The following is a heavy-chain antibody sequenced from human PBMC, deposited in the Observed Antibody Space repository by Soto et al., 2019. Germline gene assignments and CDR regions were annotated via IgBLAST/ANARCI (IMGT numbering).Heavy chain of an antibody. CDR2: MNPYNGNA. Sequence: GASVKVYCKASGYTFITYDIHWVRQATGQGLEWMGWMNPYNGNAGYAQKFQGRVTMTRNTSISTAYMELSSLRSEDTAVYFCARRKERSGPHYFDSWGQGTLVTVSS. V-gene: IGHV1-8*01. CDR1: GYTFITYD. CDR3: ARRKERSGPHYFDS. D-gene: IGHD6-25*01. J-gene: IGHJ4*02.